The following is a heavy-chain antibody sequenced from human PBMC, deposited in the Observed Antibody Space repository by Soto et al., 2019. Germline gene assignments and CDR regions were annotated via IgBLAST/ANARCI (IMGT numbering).Heavy chain of an antibody. CDR1: WVTFSSYA. J-gene: IGHJ4*02. CDR2: ISGSGGRT. V-gene: IGHV3-23*01. Sequence: PVQFLRVSFAVSWVTFSSYAMSWVRQAPGKGLEWVSAISGSGGRTYYADSVKGRFTISRDNSKNTLYLQMNSLRAEDTAVYYCAKANGYSSSWIVYWGQGTLVTVSS. D-gene: IGHD6-13*01. CDR3: AKANGYSSSWIVY.